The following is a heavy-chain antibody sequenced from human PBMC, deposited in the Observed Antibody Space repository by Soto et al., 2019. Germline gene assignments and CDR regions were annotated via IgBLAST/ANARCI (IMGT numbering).Heavy chain of an antibody. J-gene: IGHJ5*02. CDR3: ARARGAIFGVVIRNWFDP. Sequence: PSETLSLTCAVSGDSISSPNRWSWVRQSPGKGLEWLGEIYHNGSTNYNPSLKSRVVTSVDKSKNQFSLKLTSVTAADTAVYYCARARGAIFGVVIRNWFDPWGQGTLVTVSS. CDR2: IYHNGST. D-gene: IGHD3-3*01. CDR1: GDSISSPNR. V-gene: IGHV4-4*02.